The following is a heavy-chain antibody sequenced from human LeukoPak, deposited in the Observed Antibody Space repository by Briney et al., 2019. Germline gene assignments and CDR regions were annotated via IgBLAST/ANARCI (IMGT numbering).Heavy chain of an antibody. V-gene: IGHV3-53*01. D-gene: IGHD6-19*01. J-gene: IGHJ4*02. CDR2: IYSGGST. CDR3: AKAPRVIMYSSGWIPPYYFDY. Sequence: GGSLRLSCAASGFTVRNTYMSWVRQAPGKGLEWVSVIYSGGSTYYADSVKGRFTISRDNSKNTLYLQMNSLRAEDTAVYYCAKAPRVIMYSSGWIPPYYFDYWGQGTLVTVSS. CDR1: GFTVRNTY.